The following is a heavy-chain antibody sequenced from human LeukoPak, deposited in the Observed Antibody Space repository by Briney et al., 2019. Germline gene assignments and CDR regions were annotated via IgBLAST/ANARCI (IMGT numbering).Heavy chain of an antibody. D-gene: IGHD2-15*01. CDR2: INHSGST. Sequence: SSETLSLTCAVYGGSFSGYYWSWIRQPPGKGLEWIGEINHSGSTNYNPSLKSRVTISVDTSKNQFSLKLSSVTAADTAVYYCARRYCSGGSCYAVRYWGQGTLVTASS. J-gene: IGHJ4*02. CDR3: ARRYCSGGSCYAVRY. CDR1: GGSFSGYY. V-gene: IGHV4-34*01.